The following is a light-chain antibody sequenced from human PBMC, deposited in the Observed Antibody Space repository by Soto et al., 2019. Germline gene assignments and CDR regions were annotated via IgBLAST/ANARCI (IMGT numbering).Light chain of an antibody. CDR1: QSVSSSY. J-gene: IGKJ1*01. CDR2: GAS. Sequence: DIVLTQSPGTLSLSPGERATLSCRASQSVSSSYLAWYQQKPGQAPRLLIYGASSRATGIPDRFSGSGSGTHFTLTISRLEPEDFAVYYCQQYGSSPRTFGQGTKVDIK. V-gene: IGKV3-20*01. CDR3: QQYGSSPRT.